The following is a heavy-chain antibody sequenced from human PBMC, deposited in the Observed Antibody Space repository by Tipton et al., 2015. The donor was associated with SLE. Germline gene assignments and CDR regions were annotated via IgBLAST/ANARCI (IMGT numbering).Heavy chain of an antibody. Sequence: TLSLTCAVYGGSFSGYYWSWIRQPPGKGLEWIGEINHSGSTHYNPSLKSRVTISVDASKNQLSLKLNSVTAADTAVYYCASPYCGPNCYGFEYWGQGIRVTVSS. CDR3: ASPYCGPNCYGFEY. CDR1: GGSFSGYY. J-gene: IGHJ4*02. D-gene: IGHD2-21*01. CDR2: INHSGST. V-gene: IGHV4-34*01.